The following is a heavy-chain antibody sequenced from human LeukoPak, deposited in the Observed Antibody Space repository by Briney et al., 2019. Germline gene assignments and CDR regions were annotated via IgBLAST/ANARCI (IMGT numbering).Heavy chain of an antibody. CDR2: IYYSGST. Sequence: SETLSLTCTVSGGSISSYYWSWIRQPPGKGLEWIGYIYYSGSTNYNPSLKSRVAISVDTSKNQFSLNLSSVTAADTAVYYCARVITVRGVIFDYWGQGTLVTVSS. V-gene: IGHV4-59*01. J-gene: IGHJ4*02. D-gene: IGHD3-16*01. CDR3: ARVITVRGVIFDY. CDR1: GGSISSYY.